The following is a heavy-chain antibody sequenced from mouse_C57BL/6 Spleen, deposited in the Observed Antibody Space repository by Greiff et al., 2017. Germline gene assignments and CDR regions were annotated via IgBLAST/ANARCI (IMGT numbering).Heavy chain of an antibody. CDR2: ISSGGSYT. CDR3: ARQMITTTGYYFDY. V-gene: IGHV5-6*02. Sequence: DVMLVESGGDLVKPGGSLKLSCAASGFTFSSYGMSWVRQTPDKRLEWVATISSGGSYTYYPDSVKGRFTISRDNAKNTLYLQMSSLKSEDTAMYYCARQMITTTGYYFDYWGQGTTLTVSS. J-gene: IGHJ2*01. CDR1: GFTFSSYG. D-gene: IGHD2-4*01.